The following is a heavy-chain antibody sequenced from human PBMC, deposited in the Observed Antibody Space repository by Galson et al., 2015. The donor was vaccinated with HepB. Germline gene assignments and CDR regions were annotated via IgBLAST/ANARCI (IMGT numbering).Heavy chain of an antibody. CDR2: IYSGGST. CDR3: ARSHRGKAVAGTTFDY. CDR1: GFTVSSNY. J-gene: IGHJ4*02. V-gene: IGHV3-66*01. D-gene: IGHD6-19*01. Sequence: SLRLSCAASGFTVSSNYMSWVRQAPGKGLEWVSVIYSGGSTYYADSVKGRFTISRDNSKNTLYLQMNSLRAEDTAVYYCARSHRGKAVAGTTFDYWGQGTLVTVSS.